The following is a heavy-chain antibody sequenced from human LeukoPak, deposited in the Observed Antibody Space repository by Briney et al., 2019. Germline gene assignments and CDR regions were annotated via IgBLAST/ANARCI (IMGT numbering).Heavy chain of an antibody. CDR1: GFTFTSYW. V-gene: IGHV3-7*03. CDR3: AKHVGQHYYYHMDV. J-gene: IGHJ6*03. Sequence: PGGSLRLSCAASGFTFTSYWMSWVRQAPGKGLEWVANIKQDGSEKYYVDSVKGRFTISRDNAKNSLYVQMNSLRAEDTAVYYCAKHVGQHYYYHMDVWGKGTTVTVSS. CDR2: IKQDGSEK.